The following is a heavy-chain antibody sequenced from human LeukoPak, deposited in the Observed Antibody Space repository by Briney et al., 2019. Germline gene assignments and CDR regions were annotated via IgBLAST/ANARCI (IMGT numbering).Heavy chain of an antibody. J-gene: IGHJ4*02. CDR3: ARQLQVCSGGSCYSGKGIDY. Sequence: PSETLSLTCTVSGGSISSGNYYWSWVRQPAGKGLEWIGRIYTSGSTNYNPSLKSRVTISVDTSKNQFSLKLSSVTAADTAVYYCARQLQVCSGGSCYSGKGIDYWGQGTLVTVSS. CDR2: IYTSGST. V-gene: IGHV4-61*02. CDR1: GGSISSGNYY. D-gene: IGHD2-15*01.